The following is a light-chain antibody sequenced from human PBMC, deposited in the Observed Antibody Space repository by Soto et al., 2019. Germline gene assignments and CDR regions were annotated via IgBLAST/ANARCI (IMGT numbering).Light chain of an antibody. CDR3: QHYNNWPRT. J-gene: IGKJ1*01. V-gene: IGKV3-15*01. Sequence: EIVMTQSPATLSVSPGERATPSCRASQSVSSNLAWYHQKPGQAPRLLIYGASTRATGIPARFSGSGSGTEFTLTITRLQSEDFAVYYCQHYNNWPRTFGQGTKVEVK. CDR2: GAS. CDR1: QSVSSN.